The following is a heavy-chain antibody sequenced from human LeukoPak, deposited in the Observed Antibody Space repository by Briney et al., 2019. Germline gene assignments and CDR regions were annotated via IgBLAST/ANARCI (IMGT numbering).Heavy chain of an antibody. CDR2: INWNGDST. V-gene: IGHV3-20*04. D-gene: IGHD3-22*01. CDR1: GFTFDDYG. Sequence: GGSLRLSCAASGFTFDDYGMNWVRQAPGKGLEWVSGINWNGDSTGYADSVKGRFTISRDNAKNSLYLQMNSLTAEDTALYYCARPSGYRPYFYYYYYIDVWGKGTTVTVSS. CDR3: ARPSGYRPYFYYYYYIDV. J-gene: IGHJ6*03.